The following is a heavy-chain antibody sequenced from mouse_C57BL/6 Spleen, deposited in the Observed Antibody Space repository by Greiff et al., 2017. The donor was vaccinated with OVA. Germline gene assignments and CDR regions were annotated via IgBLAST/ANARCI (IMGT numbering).Heavy chain of an antibody. CDR2: IYPGNSDT. Sequence: EVQLQQSGTVLARPGASVKMSCKSSGYTFTSYWMHWVKQRPGQGLEWIGAIYPGNSDTSYNQKFKGKAKLTAVTSASTAYMELSSLTNEDSAVYYCTGDGYYVAWFAYWGQGTLVTVSA. J-gene: IGHJ3*01. CDR1: GYTFTSYW. CDR3: TGDGYYVAWFAY. V-gene: IGHV1-5*01. D-gene: IGHD2-3*01.